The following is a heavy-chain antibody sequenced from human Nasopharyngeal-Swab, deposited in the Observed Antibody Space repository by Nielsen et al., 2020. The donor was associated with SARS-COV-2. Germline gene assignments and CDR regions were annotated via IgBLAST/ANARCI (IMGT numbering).Heavy chain of an antibody. CDR3: ARWGYDSSRWYAS. CDR2: INHNGDT. J-gene: IGHJ5*01. D-gene: IGHD5-12*01. CDR1: VGSFSGYY. V-gene: IGHV4-34*01. Sequence: SETLSLTCAVYVGSFSGYYWSWIRQPPGKGLEWIGEINHNGDTKYNPSLKSRVTISVDTSKNQFSLKLSSVTAADTAVYYCARWGYDSSRWYASWGQGSLVTVSS.